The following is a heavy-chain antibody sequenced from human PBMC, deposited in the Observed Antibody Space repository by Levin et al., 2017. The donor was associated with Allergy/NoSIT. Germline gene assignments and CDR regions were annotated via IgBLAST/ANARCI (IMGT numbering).Heavy chain of an antibody. Sequence: ASVKVSCKASGYTFTDYYIHWVRQAPGQGLEWMGWINPDSGGTTYAQKFQGRVTMTRDTSISTAYMELSGLNSDDTAFYYCARTSYGDYAIFDYWGQTTLVTVSS. V-gene: IGHV1-2*02. J-gene: IGHJ4*02. CDR3: ARTSYGDYAIFDY. CDR1: GYTFTDYY. D-gene: IGHD4-17*01. CDR2: INPDSGGT.